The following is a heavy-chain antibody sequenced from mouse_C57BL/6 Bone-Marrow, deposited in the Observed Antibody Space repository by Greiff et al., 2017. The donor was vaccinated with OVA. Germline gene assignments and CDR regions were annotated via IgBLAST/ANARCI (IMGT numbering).Heavy chain of an antibody. Sequence: VQLQESGPGLVAPSQSLSITCTVSGFSLTSYAISWVRQPPGKGLEWLGVIWTGGGTNYNSALKSRLSISKDNSKSQVFLKMNSLQTDDTARYYCARTTVVATRKYAMDYWGQGTSVTVSS. V-gene: IGHV2-9-1*01. CDR1: GFSLTSYA. J-gene: IGHJ4*01. CDR2: IWTGGGT. CDR3: ARTTVVATRKYAMDY. D-gene: IGHD1-1*01.